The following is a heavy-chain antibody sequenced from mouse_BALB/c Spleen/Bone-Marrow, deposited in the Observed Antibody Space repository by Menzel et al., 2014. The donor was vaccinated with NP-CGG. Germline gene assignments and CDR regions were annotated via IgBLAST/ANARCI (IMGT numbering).Heavy chain of an antibody. CDR1: GYTFTSYW. Sequence: QVQLQQPGAELVRPGASVKVSCKASGYTFTSYWINWVKQRPGQGLEWIGNIYPSDSYTNYNQNFKVKATLTVDKSSSTAYMQLSSPTSEDSAVCYCTRQYGNYHAMDYWGQGTSVTVSS. CDR2: IYPSDSYT. CDR3: TRQYGNYHAMDY. D-gene: IGHD2-10*02. J-gene: IGHJ4*01. V-gene: IGHV1-69*02.